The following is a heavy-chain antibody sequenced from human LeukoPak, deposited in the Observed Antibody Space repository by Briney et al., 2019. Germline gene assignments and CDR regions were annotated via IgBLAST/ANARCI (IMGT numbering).Heavy chain of an antibody. D-gene: IGHD3-22*01. CDR1: GGSVSSSSYY. Sequence: SETLSLTCTVSGGSVSSSSYYWGWIRQPPGKGLEWIGSIYYSGSTYYNPSLKSRVTISVDTSKNQFSLKLSSVTAADTAVYYCATSYYDSSDYRDYWGQGTLVTVSS. CDR2: IYYSGST. J-gene: IGHJ4*02. V-gene: IGHV4-39*07. CDR3: ATSYYDSSDYRDY.